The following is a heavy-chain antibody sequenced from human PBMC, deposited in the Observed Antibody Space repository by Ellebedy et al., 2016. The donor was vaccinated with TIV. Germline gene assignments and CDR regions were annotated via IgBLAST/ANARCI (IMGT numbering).Heavy chain of an antibody. CDR1: GFTFRTYNTYS. V-gene: IGHV3-48*02. D-gene: IGHD1-7*01. Sequence: PGGSLRLSCAASGFTFRTYNTYSMNWVRQAPGKGLERVSYLGSRTNIIYYADSVKGRFTISRDNAKNSLYLQMNSLRDEDTDVYYCARGGGELQRYAFDIWGHGTMVTVSS. J-gene: IGHJ3*02. CDR3: ARGGGELQRYAFDI. CDR2: LGSRTNII.